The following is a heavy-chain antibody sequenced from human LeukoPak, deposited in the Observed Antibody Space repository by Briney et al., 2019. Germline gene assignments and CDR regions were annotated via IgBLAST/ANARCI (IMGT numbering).Heavy chain of an antibody. V-gene: IGHV4-39*01. CDR2: IYYSGDT. CDR3: ARHENIIIVPTAHAFDY. J-gene: IGHJ4*02. Sequence: SETLSLTCIVSGGSISSSNHYWGWIRQPPGKGLEWIGTIYYSGDTYFNPSLKSRASISVDTSKNRFSLKLNSVTAADTAVYFCARHENIIIVPTAHAFDYWGQGTLVTVSS. CDR1: GGSISSSNHY. D-gene: IGHD2/OR15-2a*01.